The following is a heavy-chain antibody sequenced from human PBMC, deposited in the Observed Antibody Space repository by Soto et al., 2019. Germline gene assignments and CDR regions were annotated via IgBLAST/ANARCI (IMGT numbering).Heavy chain of an antibody. CDR3: ARVIYGDYAYYYGMDV. CDR1: GYTFTSYD. J-gene: IGHJ6*02. V-gene: IGHV1-8*01. D-gene: IGHD4-17*01. CDR2: MNPNSGNT. Sequence: ASVKVSCKASGYTFTSYDINWVRQATGQGLEWMGWMNPNSGNTGYAQKFQGRVTMTRNTSISTAYMELSSLRSEDTAVYYCARVIYGDYAYYYGMDVWGQGTTVTVSS.